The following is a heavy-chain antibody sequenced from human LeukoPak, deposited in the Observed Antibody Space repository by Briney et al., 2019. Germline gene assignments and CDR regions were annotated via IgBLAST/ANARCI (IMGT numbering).Heavy chain of an antibody. CDR3: ARDGGSGKTTATY. CDR2: IKQDGSEK. Sequence: GESLRLSCAASGFTFSSYWMSWVRQAPGKGLEWVANIKQDGSEKYYVDSVKGRFTISRDNAKNSLYLQMNSLRAEDTAVYYCARDGGSGKTTATYWGQGTLVTVSS. CDR1: GFTFSSYW. V-gene: IGHV3-7*01. J-gene: IGHJ4*02. D-gene: IGHD4-17*01.